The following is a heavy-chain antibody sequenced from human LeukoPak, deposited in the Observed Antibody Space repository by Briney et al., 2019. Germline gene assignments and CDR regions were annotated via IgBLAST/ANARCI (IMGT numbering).Heavy chain of an antibody. Sequence: SQTLSLTCTVSGGSISSGSYYWSWIRQPAGKGLEWIGRIYTSGSTNYNPSLKSRVTISVDTSKNQFSLKLSSVTAADTAVYYCARDRHSIRFLEWLTPFDIWGQGTMVTVPS. D-gene: IGHD3-3*01. CDR1: GGSISSGSYY. CDR3: ARDRHSIRFLEWLTPFDI. V-gene: IGHV4-61*02. CDR2: IYTSGST. J-gene: IGHJ3*02.